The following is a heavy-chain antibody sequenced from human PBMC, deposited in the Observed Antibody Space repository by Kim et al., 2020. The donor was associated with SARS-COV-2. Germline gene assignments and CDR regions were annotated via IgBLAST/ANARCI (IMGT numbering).Heavy chain of an antibody. J-gene: IGHJ5*02. V-gene: IGHV1-69*13. Sequence: SVKVSCKASVYTFSSYAMNWVRQAPGQGLEWMGWIITISGTANYAQEFQGRFTFSSDESTSTAYLQLSSLRSEDTAVYYCAREHADAGVGFDHCG. CDR1: VYTFSSYA. CDR3: AREHADAGVGFDH. CDR2: IITISGTA. D-gene: IGHD2-8*01.